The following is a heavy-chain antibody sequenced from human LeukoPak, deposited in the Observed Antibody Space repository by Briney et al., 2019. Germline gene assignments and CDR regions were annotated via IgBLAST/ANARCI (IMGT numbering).Heavy chain of an antibody. CDR3: AKEYTPSSPLGELDS. D-gene: IGHD6-6*01. Sequence: GGSLGLSCAVSGFNLNSYAMHWVRQAPGKGLEWVAVIRHDEANSFYADSVQGRFTISRDTSKKLLYLQMNSLRVEDTAVYYCAKEYTPSSPLGELDSWGQGTLVTVSS. CDR2: IRHDEANS. V-gene: IGHV3-30*02. J-gene: IGHJ4*02. CDR1: GFNLNSYA.